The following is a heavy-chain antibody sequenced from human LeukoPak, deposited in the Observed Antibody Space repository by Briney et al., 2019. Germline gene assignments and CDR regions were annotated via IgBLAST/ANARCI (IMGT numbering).Heavy chain of an antibody. J-gene: IGHJ4*02. CDR3: ARSPAAGSSWYVY. CDR1: GFTFSSYS. Sequence: PGGSLRLSCAASGFTFSSYSMNWVRQAPGKGLEWVSSISSSSSYIYYADSVKGRFTISRDNAKNSLYLQMNSLRAEDTAVYYCARSPAAGSSWYVYWGQGTLVTVSS. D-gene: IGHD6-13*01. CDR2: ISSSSSYI. V-gene: IGHV3-21*01.